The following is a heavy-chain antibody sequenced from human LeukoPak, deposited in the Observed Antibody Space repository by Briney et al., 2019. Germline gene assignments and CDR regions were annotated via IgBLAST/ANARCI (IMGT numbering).Heavy chain of an antibody. CDR2: IYYSGST. Sequence: SETLSLTCTVSGGSVSSYYWSWIRQPPGKGLEWIGYIYYSGSTNYNPSLKSRVTISVDTSKNQFSLKLSSVTAADTAVYYCARARGAAAGTGEIDYWGQGTLVTVSS. CDR3: ARARGAAAGTGEIDY. CDR1: GGSVSSYY. J-gene: IGHJ4*02. D-gene: IGHD6-13*01. V-gene: IGHV4-59*02.